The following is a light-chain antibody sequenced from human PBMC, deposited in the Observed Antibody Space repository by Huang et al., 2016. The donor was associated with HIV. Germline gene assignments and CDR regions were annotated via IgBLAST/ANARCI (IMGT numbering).Light chain of an antibody. CDR3: QQYKSYSFT. CDR2: KAS. CDR1: QSISSW. Sequence: DIQMTQSPSTLSASVGDRVTITCRASQSISSWLAWYQQKPGKDPKILIYKASSLESGVPSRFSGSGSGTEFTLSISSLQPDDFATYYCQQYKSYSFTFGQGTKVDIK. J-gene: IGKJ3*01. V-gene: IGKV1-5*03.